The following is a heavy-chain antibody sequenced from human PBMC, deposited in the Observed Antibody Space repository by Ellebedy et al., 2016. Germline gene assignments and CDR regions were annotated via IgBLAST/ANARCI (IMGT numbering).Heavy chain of an antibody. J-gene: IGHJ3*02. CDR3: ARGDDAFDI. Sequence: ESLKISCKASGYSFTNFWIGWVRQMPGKGLEWIGIFYPGDSDTRKSPSFQGQVTFSADKSITTAYLQWSSLEASDTAIYYCARGDDAFDIWGQGTMVTVSS. CDR1: GYSFTNFW. D-gene: IGHD3-10*01. CDR2: FYPGDSDT. V-gene: IGHV5-51*01.